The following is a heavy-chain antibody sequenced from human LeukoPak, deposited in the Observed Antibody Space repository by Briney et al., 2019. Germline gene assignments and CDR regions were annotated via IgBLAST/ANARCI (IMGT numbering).Heavy chain of an antibody. CDR2: PSGSGTGP. J-gene: IGHJ4*02. Sequence: PAGSLGFYCAASGLTFSSYAMTRVRPAPGKGLKLFSAPSGSGTGPYYADSVRGRFTICRDNPKNTLYLQMNSLRAEDTAVYYCAKCGRSSDCYTSLDYWGQGTLVTVSS. CDR3: AKCGRSSDCYTSLDY. D-gene: IGHD2-2*02. V-gene: IGHV3-23*01. CDR1: GLTFSSYA.